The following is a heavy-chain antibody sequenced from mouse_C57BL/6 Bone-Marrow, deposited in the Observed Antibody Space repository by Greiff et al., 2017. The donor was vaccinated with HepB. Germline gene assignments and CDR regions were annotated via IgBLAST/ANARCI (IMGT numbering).Heavy chain of an antibody. CDR1: GYTFTGYW. J-gene: IGHJ3*01. D-gene: IGHD3-2*02. Sequence: VKLMESGAELMKPGASVKLSCKATGYTFTGYWIEWVKQRPGHGLEWIGEIVPGSGSTNYNEKFKGKATFTADTSSNTAYMQLRSLTTEDSAIYYCSRPAQATAWFAYWGQVTLVTVSA. CDR2: IVPGSGST. CDR3: SRPAQATAWFAY. V-gene: IGHV1-9*01.